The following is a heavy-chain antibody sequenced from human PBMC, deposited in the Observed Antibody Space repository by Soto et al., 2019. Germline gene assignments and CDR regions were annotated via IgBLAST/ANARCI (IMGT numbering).Heavy chain of an antibody. V-gene: IGHV3-23*01. CDR3: AKDKWAGPLDY. D-gene: IGHD2-8*01. CDR1: GFIFSSYV. Sequence: GGSLRLSCAASGFIFSSYVMTWVRQAPGKGLEWVSTISGSGDNTYYADSVKGRFTMSRDNSKNTLDLQMNSLRGEDTALYYCAKDKWAGPLDYWGQGTLVTVSS. CDR2: ISGSGDNT. J-gene: IGHJ4*02.